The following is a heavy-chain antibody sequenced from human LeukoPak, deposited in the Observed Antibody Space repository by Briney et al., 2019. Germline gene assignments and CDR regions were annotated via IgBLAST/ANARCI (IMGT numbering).Heavy chain of an antibody. J-gene: IGHJ6*02. V-gene: IGHV4-34*01. CDR2: INHSGST. CDR3: ARTFQGDYDAADYYYYGMDV. Sequence: SETLSLTCAVYGGSFSGYYWSWIRQPPGKGLEWIGEINHSGSTNYNPSLKSRVTISVDTSKNQFSLKLSSVTAADTAVYYCARTFQGDYDAADYYYYGMDVWGQGPRSPSP. D-gene: IGHD4-17*01. CDR1: GGSFSGYY.